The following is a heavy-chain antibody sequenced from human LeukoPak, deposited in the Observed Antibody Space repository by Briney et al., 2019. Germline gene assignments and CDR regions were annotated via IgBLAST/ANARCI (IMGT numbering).Heavy chain of an antibody. J-gene: IGHJ4*02. CDR2: MKEDGGEI. V-gene: IGHV3-7*01. CDR1: GFPFSNYW. Sequence: GGSLRLSCAASGFPFSNYWMSWVRQAPGKGLEGVANMKEDGGEINYVDSVKGRVTLSRDNAKNALFLKMNSLRVDETAVYYCGRDRGYSTFDYWGQGTLVTVSS. CDR3: GRDRGYSTFDY. D-gene: IGHD4-23*01.